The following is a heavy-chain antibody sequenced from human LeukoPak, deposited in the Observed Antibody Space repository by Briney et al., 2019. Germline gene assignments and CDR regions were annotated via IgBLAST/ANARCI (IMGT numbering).Heavy chain of an antibody. CDR1: GFTFSSYG. D-gene: IGHD2-2*01. CDR2: ISYDGSNK. CDR3: AKDRRYCSSTSCYLLEY. Sequence: PQGSLRLSCAASGFTFSSYGMHWVRQAPGKGLEWVAVISYDGSNKYYADSVKGRFTISRDNSKNTLYLQMNSLRAEDTAVYYCAKDRRYCSSTSCYLLEYWGQGTLVTVSS. V-gene: IGHV3-30*18. J-gene: IGHJ4*02.